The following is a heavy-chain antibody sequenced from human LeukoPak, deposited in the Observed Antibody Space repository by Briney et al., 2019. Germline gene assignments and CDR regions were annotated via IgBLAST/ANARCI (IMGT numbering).Heavy chain of an antibody. CDR2: INSDGGST. J-gene: IGHJ3*02. CDR1: GFTFSSYA. D-gene: IGHD1-26*01. Sequence: PGGSLRLSCSASGFTFSSYAMYWVRQAPGKGLECLSVINSDGGSTYYADSVKGRFTIARDNSKNTLYLLLSSLRAEDTAVYYCVKAEFSGSYYAAFHIWGQGTMVTVPS. CDR3: VKAEFSGSYYAAFHI. V-gene: IGHV3-64D*09.